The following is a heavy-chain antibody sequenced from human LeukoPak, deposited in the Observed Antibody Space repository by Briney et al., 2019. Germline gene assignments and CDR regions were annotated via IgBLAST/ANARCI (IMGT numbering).Heavy chain of an antibody. CDR2: ISGSGGST. CDR1: GFTFSSYA. D-gene: IGHD6-13*01. V-gene: IGHV3-23*01. Sequence: GGSLRLSCAASGFTFSSYAMGWVRQAPGKGLEWVSAISGSGGSTYYADSVKGRFTISRDNSKNTLYLQMNSLRAEDTAVYYCAKDEFSAAAAGTYDYYYYYGMDVWGQGTTVTVSS. CDR3: AKDEFSAAAAGTYDYYYYYGMDV. J-gene: IGHJ6*02.